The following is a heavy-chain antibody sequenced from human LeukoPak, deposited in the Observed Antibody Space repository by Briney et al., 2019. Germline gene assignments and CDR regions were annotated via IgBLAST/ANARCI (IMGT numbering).Heavy chain of an antibody. V-gene: IGHV4-4*07. D-gene: IGHD3-10*01. CDR2: IYTSGST. CDR3: ARGGSGSGYLYYFDY. J-gene: IGHJ4*02. Sequence: PSETLSLTCTVSGGSISSYYWSWIRQPAGKGLEWIGRIYTSGSTNYNPSLKSRVTMSVDTSKNQFSLKLSSVTAADTAVYYCARGGSGSGYLYYFDYWGQGTLVSVSS. CDR1: GGSISSYY.